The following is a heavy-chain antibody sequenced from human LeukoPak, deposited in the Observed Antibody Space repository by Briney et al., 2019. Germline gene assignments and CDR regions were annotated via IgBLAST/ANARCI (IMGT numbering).Heavy chain of an antibody. D-gene: IGHD3-10*01. CDR1: GFTFSNSW. J-gene: IGHJ4*02. CDR3: ATEAYYHFDY. V-gene: IGHV3-7*01. CDR2: IQQGGFEK. Sequence: GGSLRLSCVASGFTFSNSWMSWVRLAPGKGLEWVAHIQQGGFEKYYVDSVKGRFTISRDNAKNLLYLQMNSLRAEDTALYYCATEAYYHFDYWGQGTLVTVSS.